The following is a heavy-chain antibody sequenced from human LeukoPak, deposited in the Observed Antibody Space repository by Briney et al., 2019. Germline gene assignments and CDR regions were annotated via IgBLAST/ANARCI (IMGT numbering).Heavy chain of an antibody. CDR1: GYSFTSYW. D-gene: IGHD2-15*01. Sequence: GESLKISCKGSGYSFTSYWIGWVRQMPGKGLEWMGIIHPGDSDTRYSPSFQGQVTISADKSISTAYLQWSSLKASDTAMYYCARPKVVAATDGAFDIWGQGTMVTVSS. V-gene: IGHV5-51*01. CDR3: ARPKVVAATDGAFDI. CDR2: IHPGDSDT. J-gene: IGHJ3*02.